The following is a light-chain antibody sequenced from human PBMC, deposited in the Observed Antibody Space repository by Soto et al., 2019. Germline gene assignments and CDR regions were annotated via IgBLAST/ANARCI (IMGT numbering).Light chain of an antibody. CDR2: GAS. J-gene: IGKJ5*01. CDR1: QDIRNK. V-gene: IGKV1-6*01. Sequence: AIKMTQFPSSLSASVRDRVVISCRTSQDIRNKLGWYQQKPGQAPKLLIFGASTLHSGVPSRFSGSGSGTRFTLTITSLQPEDVATYFCQQSYMDPITFGQGTRLEI. CDR3: QQSYMDPIT.